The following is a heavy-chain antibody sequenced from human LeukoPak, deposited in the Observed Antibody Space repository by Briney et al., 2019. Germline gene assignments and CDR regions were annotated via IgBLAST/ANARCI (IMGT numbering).Heavy chain of an antibody. Sequence: PGGSLRLSCAASGFTFTNYAMHWVRQAPGKGLEWLAVISYDGSNKYYADSVKGRFTISRDNSKNTLYLRMDSLSVGDTAVYYCAREEAAPFDYWGQGTLLTVSS. CDR3: AREEAAPFDY. J-gene: IGHJ4*02. CDR1: GFTFTNYA. D-gene: IGHD6-13*01. CDR2: ISYDGSNK. V-gene: IGHV3-30-3*01.